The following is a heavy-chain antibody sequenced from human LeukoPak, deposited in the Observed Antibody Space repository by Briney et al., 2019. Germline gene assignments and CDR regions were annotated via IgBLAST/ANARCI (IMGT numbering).Heavy chain of an antibody. CDR1: GFTFSSYG. D-gene: IGHD1-26*01. CDR3: ATVPSGSYSYYFDY. J-gene: IGHJ4*02. V-gene: IGHV3-33*01. Sequence: PGGSLRLSCAASGFTFSSYGMHWVRQAPGKGLEWVAVIWYDGSNKYYADSVKGRFTISRDNSKNTLYLQMNSLRAEDTAVYYCATVPSGSYSYYFDYWGQGTLVTVSS. CDR2: IWYDGSNK.